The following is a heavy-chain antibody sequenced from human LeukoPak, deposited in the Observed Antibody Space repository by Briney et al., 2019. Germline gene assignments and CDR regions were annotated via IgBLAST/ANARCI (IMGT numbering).Heavy chain of an antibody. J-gene: IGHJ4*02. CDR2: INYSGYS. CDR3: VREVLSMIEVGYFDP. D-gene: IGHD3-22*01. V-gene: IGHV4-31*03. Sequence: PSETLSLTCTVSGSSISGGGYYWNWIRQHPGKGLEWIGHINYSGYSNYNPFLRSRVTMSVDTSRNRFSLKLTSVSAADTAVYYCVREVLSMIEVGYFDPWGQGTLVTVSS. CDR1: GSSISGGGYY.